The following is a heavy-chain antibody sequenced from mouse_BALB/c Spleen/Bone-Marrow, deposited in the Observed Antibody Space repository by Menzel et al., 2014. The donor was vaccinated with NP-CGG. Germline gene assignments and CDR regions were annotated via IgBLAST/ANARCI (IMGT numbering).Heavy chain of an antibody. Sequence: VQLQQSGPSLVKPSQTLSLTYSVTGDSITSGYWNWVRKFPGNKLEYMGYISYSGSTYYNPSLKSRISITRDTSKNQYYLQMNSVTTEDTATYYCARYKGYYDHDGDYFDYWGQGTTLTVSS. D-gene: IGHD2-4*01. J-gene: IGHJ2*01. CDR2: ISYSGST. V-gene: IGHV3-8*02. CDR3: ARYKGYYDHDGDYFDY. CDR1: GDSITSGY.